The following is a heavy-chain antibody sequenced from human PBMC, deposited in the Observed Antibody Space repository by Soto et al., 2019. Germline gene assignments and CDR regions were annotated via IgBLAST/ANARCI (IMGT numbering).Heavy chain of an antibody. D-gene: IGHD2-8*02. CDR2: IYHSGST. Sequence: TLSLTCAVSGGSVSSCGYSWSWIRQPPGKGLEWIGYIYHSGSTYYNPSLKSRVTISVDTSKNQFSLKLTSVTAADTAVYYCAGDKITGLFDYWGQGTLVTVSS. CDR3: AGDKITGLFDY. V-gene: IGHV4-30-2*01. J-gene: IGHJ4*02. CDR1: GGSVSSCGYS.